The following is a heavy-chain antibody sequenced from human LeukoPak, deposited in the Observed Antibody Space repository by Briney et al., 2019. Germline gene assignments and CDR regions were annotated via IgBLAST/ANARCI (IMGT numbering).Heavy chain of an antibody. Sequence: PGRSLRLSCAASGFTFSSYAMHWVRQAPGKGLEWVAVISYDGSNKYYADSVKGRFTISRDNSKSMLYLQMFSLRPEDTAIYYCARSETSWYYFDSWGRGTLVAVSP. V-gene: IGHV3-30*14. CDR2: ISYDGSNK. CDR3: ARSETSWYYFDS. D-gene: IGHD3-16*01. J-gene: IGHJ4*02. CDR1: GFTFSSYA.